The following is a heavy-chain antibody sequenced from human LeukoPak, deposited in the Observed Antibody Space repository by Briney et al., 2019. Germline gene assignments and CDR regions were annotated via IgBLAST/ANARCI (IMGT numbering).Heavy chain of an antibody. Sequence: GEALKISCKGYGYSFTNYWIGWVRQMPGKRLEWMGIIFPGDSDIRYSPSFQGQVTISADKSISTAYLQWNSLKASDTAIYYCARQGIGDLVHFDYWGLGTLVTVSS. CDR1: GYSFTNYW. CDR2: IFPGDSDI. D-gene: IGHD3-16*01. CDR3: ARQGIGDLVHFDY. V-gene: IGHV5-51*01. J-gene: IGHJ4*02.